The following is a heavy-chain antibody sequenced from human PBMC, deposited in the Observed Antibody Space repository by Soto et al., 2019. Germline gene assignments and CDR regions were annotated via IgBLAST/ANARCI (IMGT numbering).Heavy chain of an antibody. CDR3: ARDTTYMVVPYYYYYGMDV. D-gene: IGHD2-21*01. V-gene: IGHV4-39*02. CDR2: IYYSGST. CDR1: GGSISSSSYY. J-gene: IGHJ6*02. Sequence: SETLSLTCTVSGGSISSSSYYWGWIRQPPGKGLEWIGSIYYSGSTYYNPSLKSRVTISVDTSKNQFSLTLDSVTAADTAVYYCARDTTYMVVPYYYYYGMDVWGQGTTVTV.